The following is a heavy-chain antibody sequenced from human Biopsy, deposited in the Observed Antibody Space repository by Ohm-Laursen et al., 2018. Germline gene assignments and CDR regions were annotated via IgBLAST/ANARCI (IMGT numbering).Heavy chain of an antibody. Sequence: TLPLTRTVSGGSISSDYWSWVRQTPGKGLEWIGYIYYSGSTNYNPSLKSRVTISVDTSKNQFSLRLNSVTAADTAVYYCARATNSTDWPYYYFYGMDVWGQGTTVTVSS. V-gene: IGHV4-59*01. J-gene: IGHJ6*02. CDR2: IYYSGST. CDR1: GGSISSDY. CDR3: ARATNSTDWPYYYFYGMDV. D-gene: IGHD2/OR15-2a*01.